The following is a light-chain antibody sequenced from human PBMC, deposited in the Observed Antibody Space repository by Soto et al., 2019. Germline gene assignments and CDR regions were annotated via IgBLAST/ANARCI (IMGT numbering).Light chain of an antibody. CDR2: EVN. J-gene: IGLJ1*01. V-gene: IGLV2-14*01. CDR1: ISDIGAYDY. Sequence: QTLLTQPAYLSGSPGRSITIACTGTISDIGAYDYVSWFQQHPGKAPKLMISEVNKRPSGVSNRFSGSKSGNTAYLTISGLQVEDQAEYFCLSFKTTSPHVFGTGTKVTVL. CDR3: LSFKTTSPHV.